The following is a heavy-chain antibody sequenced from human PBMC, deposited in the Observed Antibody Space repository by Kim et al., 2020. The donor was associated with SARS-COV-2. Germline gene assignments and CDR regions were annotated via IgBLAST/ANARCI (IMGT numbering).Heavy chain of an antibody. Sequence: GGSLRLSCAASGFTFSTYWMSWVRQDPGKGLEWVANIKPDGSGNYYVDSVKGRFTISRDNARNSLFLQMDSLRAEDSAVYYCARGSDLADWGQGTLVTVSS. D-gene: IGHD3-10*01. J-gene: IGHJ4*02. CDR1: GFTFSTYW. CDR2: IKPDGSGN. CDR3: ARGSDLAD. V-gene: IGHV3-7*01.